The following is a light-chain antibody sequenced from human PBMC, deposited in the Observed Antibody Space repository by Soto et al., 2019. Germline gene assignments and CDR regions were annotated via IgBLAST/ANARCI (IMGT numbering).Light chain of an antibody. CDR2: DAS. Sequence: EIVLTQSPATLSLSPGETATPSCRASQSVLTYLGWYQQKPGQAPRLLISDASTRASGIPARFSGSGSGTDFTLTISSLEPEDFAVYYCQQRSNLVSFGPGTRLEI. J-gene: IGKJ5*01. CDR1: QSVLTY. V-gene: IGKV3-11*01. CDR3: QQRSNLVS.